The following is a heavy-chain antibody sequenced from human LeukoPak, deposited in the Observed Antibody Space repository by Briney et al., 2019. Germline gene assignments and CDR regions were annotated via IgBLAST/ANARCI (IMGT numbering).Heavy chain of an antibody. CDR2: INHSGST. D-gene: IGHD2-15*01. V-gene: IGHV4-34*01. Sequence: SETLSLTCAVYGGSFIGYYWSWIRQPPEKGLEWIAEINHSGSTNYNPSLKSRVTISVDTSKNQFSLNLNSVTAADTAVYYCARVGCTGGTCYSRDFDFWGQGTLVTVSS. CDR3: ARVGCTGGTCYSRDFDF. J-gene: IGHJ4*02. CDR1: GGSFIGYY.